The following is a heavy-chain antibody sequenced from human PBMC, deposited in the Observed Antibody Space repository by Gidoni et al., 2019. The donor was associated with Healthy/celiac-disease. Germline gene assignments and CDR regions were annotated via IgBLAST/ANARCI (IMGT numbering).Heavy chain of an antibody. D-gene: IGHD4-17*01. CDR3: ARRTSTVGLYYFDY. CDR1: GYSFTNSW. V-gene: IGHV5-51*03. CDR2: IYPGYSDT. Sequence: EVQLVQYGAEVKKPVETLKITCKGSGYSFTNSWIGWVRQVPGKGLEWMGIIYPGYSDTRYSPSFPGQVTISADKSISTTYLQWSSLKASDTAMYYCARRTSTVGLYYFDYWGQGTLVTVSS. J-gene: IGHJ4*02.